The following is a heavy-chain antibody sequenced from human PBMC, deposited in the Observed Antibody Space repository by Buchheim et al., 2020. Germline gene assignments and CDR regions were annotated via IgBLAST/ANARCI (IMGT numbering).Heavy chain of an antibody. Sequence: EVQLVQSGAEVKKPGESLKISCKASGHRSPSYWIGWVRQKPGKGLEWMGLIYPGDSDTRYSPSFQGQVTIPADQPISPAYPQWDSLKASDTAIYYCATSDDWTYWRPYFDYWGQGTL. V-gene: IGHV5-51*01. CDR3: ATSDDWTYWRPYFDY. D-gene: IGHD2-8*02. CDR2: IYPGDSDT. J-gene: IGHJ4*02. CDR1: GHRSPSYW.